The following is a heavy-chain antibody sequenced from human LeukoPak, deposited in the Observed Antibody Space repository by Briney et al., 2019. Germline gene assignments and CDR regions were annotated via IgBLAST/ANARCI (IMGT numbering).Heavy chain of an antibody. J-gene: IGHJ5*02. CDR1: GGYIITSGHY. CDR2: VYYTGVT. CDR3: ARERSSSGGHNWFDP. V-gene: IGHV4-39*07. D-gene: IGHD4-23*01. Sequence: SETLSLTCTVSGGYIITSGHYWGWIPQPPGQGLEWIGSVYYTGVTSTNPFFRSRMSISVDTSKNQFSLNLTSVTAADAAVYYCARERSSSGGHNWFDPWGQGTLVTVSS.